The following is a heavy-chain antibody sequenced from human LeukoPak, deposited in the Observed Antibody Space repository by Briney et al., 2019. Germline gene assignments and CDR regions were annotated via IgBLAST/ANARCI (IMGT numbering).Heavy chain of an antibody. J-gene: IGHJ4*02. V-gene: IGHV3-23*01. CDR1: GFTFSSYA. CDR3: ARDRGSYYDYFDY. D-gene: IGHD1-26*01. CDR2: ISGSGGST. Sequence: GGSLRLSCAASGFTFSSYAMSWVRQAPGKGLEWVSAISGSGGSTYYADSVKGRFTISRDNAKNSLYLQMNSLRAEDTAVYYCARDRGSYYDYFDYWGQGTLVTVSS.